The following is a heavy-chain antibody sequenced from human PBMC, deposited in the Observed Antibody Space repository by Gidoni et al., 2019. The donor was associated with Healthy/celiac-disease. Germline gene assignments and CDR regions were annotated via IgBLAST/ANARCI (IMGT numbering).Heavy chain of an antibody. Sequence: EVQLVESGGGLVKPGGSLRLSCAASGFTFSSYSMNWVRQAPGKGLEWVSSISSSSSYIYYADSVKGRFTISRDNAKNSLYLQMNSLRAEDTAVYYCARVLNHYGDYYFDYWGQGTLVTVSS. V-gene: IGHV3-21*01. D-gene: IGHD4-17*01. CDR2: ISSSSSYI. CDR3: ARVLNHYGDYYFDY. J-gene: IGHJ4*02. CDR1: GFTFSSYS.